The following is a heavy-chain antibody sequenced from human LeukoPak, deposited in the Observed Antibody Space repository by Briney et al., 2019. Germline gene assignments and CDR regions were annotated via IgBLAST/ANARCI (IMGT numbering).Heavy chain of an antibody. CDR2: IYYSGST. CDR1: GGSISSYY. D-gene: IGHD2-15*01. J-gene: IGHJ4*02. Sequence: SETLSLTCTVSGGSISSYYWSWIRQPPGKGLEWIGCIYYSGSTNYNPSLKSRVTISVDTSKNQFSLKLSSVTAADTAVYYCASTYCSGGSCYWALEYWGQGTLVTVSS. CDR3: ASTYCSGGSCYWALEY. V-gene: IGHV4-59*08.